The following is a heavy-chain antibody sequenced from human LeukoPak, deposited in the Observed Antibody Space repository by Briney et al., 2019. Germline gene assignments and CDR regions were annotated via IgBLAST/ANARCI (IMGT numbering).Heavy chain of an antibody. CDR1: GFTFSTSG. J-gene: IGHJ4*02. CDR3: ARGYSGSSDCHVARHFEY. D-gene: IGHD4-23*01. CDR2: ITGHGVT. Sequence: PGGSLRLSCAASGFTFSTSGVGWVRQAPGKGLEWLSYITGHGVTHYLDSVEGRFTISRDNAKSLLYLQMNSLSEEDTAVYYCARGYSGSSDCHVARHFEYWGQGTLVTVSS. V-gene: IGHV3-48*02.